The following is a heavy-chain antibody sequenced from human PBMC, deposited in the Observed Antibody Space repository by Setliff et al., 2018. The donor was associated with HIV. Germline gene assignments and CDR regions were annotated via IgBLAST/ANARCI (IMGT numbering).Heavy chain of an antibody. CDR1: GFTFSSYC. CDR3: SRSQGIGNYYMDG. CDR2: ISYGSTYI. Sequence: GGSLRLSCAASGFTFSSYCMNWVRQAPGKGLEWISSISYGSTYIYYSDSVKGRFTISRDDAENSLFLQLDNLKDEDTAVYYCSRSQGIGNYYMDGWGTGTTVTVSS. D-gene: IGHD2-15*01. V-gene: IGHV3-21*01. J-gene: IGHJ6*03.